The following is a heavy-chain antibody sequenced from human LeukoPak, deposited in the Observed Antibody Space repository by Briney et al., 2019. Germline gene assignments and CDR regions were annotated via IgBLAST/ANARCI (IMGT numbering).Heavy chain of an antibody. CDR2: IYYSGST. V-gene: IGHV4-30-4*08. J-gene: IGHJ4*02. D-gene: IGHD3-3*01. CDR1: GGSISSGAYY. Sequence: PSETLSLTCTVSGGSISSGAYYWSWIPQPPGKGLESIGYIYYSGSTYYNPSLKSRVTISVDTSKNQFSLKLSSVTAADTAVYYCARAYDFWSGYYPYFDYWGQGTLVTVSS. CDR3: ARAYDFWSGYYPYFDY.